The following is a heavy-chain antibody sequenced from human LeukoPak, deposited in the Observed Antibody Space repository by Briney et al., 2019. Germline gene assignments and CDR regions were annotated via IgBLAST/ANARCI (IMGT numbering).Heavy chain of an antibody. J-gene: IGHJ4*02. CDR2: IDYSGST. V-gene: IGHV4-59*08. CDR1: GGSISSYY. Sequence: SETLSLTCTVSGGSISSYYWSWIRQPHGKGLEWIGYIDYSGSTNYNPSLKSRVTISIDTSKNQFSLKLNSVTAADTAVYYCARLNGGGWGQGTLVTVSS. CDR3: ARLNGGG. D-gene: IGHD2-21*01.